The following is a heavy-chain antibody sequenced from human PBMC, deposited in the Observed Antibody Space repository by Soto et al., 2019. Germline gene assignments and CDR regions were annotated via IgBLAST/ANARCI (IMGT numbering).Heavy chain of an antibody. CDR3: ARGPDSSKTGY. D-gene: IGHD4-4*01. J-gene: IGHJ4*02. CDR2: IYFTGTT. CDR1: GASISSGGYH. V-gene: IGHV4-31*03. Sequence: SETLSLTCTVPGASISSGGYHWSWIRQLPGGGLEWIAYIYFTGTTYYNPSLKSRATISADTSKNQFSLTLTSVTAADTAVYYCARGPDSSKTGYWGQGTLVTVSS.